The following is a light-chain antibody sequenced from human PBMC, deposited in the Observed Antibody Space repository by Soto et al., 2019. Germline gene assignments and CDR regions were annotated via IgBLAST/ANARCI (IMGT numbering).Light chain of an antibody. J-gene: IGKJ3*01. CDR1: QGISSY. CDR3: QQLNSC. CDR2: AAS. Sequence: DIQMTQSPSSLSASVGDRVTITCRASQGISSYLAWYQQKPGKAPKLLIYAASTLQSGVPSRFSGSGSGTEFTLTVSSLQPEDFATYYCQQLNSCFGPGTKVDIK. V-gene: IGKV1-9*01.